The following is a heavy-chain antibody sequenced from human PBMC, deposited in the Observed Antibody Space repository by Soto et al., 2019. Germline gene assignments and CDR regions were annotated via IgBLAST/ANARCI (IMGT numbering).Heavy chain of an antibody. CDR2: IRSKANSYAT. Sequence: GGSLRLSCAASGFTFSGSAMHWVRQASGKGLESVGRIRSKANSYATAYAASVKGRFTISRDDSKNTAYLQMNSLKTEDTAVYYCTRHRHGAARGLDYYYGMDVWGQGTTVTVSS. CDR3: TRHRHGAARGLDYYYGMDV. V-gene: IGHV3-73*01. CDR1: GFTFSGSA. J-gene: IGHJ6*02. D-gene: IGHD6-6*01.